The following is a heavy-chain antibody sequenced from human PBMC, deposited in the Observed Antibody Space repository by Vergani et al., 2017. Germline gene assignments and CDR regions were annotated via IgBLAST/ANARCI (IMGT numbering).Heavy chain of an antibody. D-gene: IGHD6-13*01. V-gene: IGHV1-69*06. CDR3: ARGHSSSWFDY. Sequence: QVQLVQSGAEVKKPGSSVKVSCKASGSTFSNYAISWVRQAPGQGLEWLGGIIPIVGTANYAQKFQGRVTITADKSTSTAYMELSSLRSEDAAVYFCARGHSSSWFDYWGQGTLVTVSS. CDR1: GSTFSNYA. J-gene: IGHJ4*02. CDR2: IIPIVGTA.